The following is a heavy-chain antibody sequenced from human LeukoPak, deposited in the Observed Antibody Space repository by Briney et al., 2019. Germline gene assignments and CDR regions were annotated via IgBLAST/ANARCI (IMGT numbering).Heavy chain of an antibody. CDR1: GFTFSSYA. D-gene: IGHD3/OR15-3a*01. Sequence: LAGGSLRLSCAASGFTFSSYAMSWVRQAPGKGLEWVSAISGSGGSTYYADSVKGRFTISRDNSKNTLYLQMNSLRAEDTAVYYCARGDWFRPLGAYDYWGQGTLVTVSS. CDR2: ISGSGGST. V-gene: IGHV3-23*01. CDR3: ARGDWFRPLGAYDY. J-gene: IGHJ4*02.